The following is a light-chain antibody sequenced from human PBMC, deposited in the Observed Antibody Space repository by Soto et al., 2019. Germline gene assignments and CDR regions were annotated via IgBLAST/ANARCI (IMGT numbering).Light chain of an antibody. CDR3: SSYSTSITVRV. Sequence: QSALTQPASVSGSPGQSITISCTGTSSDVGGYNYVSWYQQHPGKAPKLMIYEVSNRPSGVSSRFSGSKSGNTASLTISGLQVEDEGDYYCSSYSTSITVRVFGGGTKVTVL. J-gene: IGLJ3*02. CDR1: SSDVGGYNY. V-gene: IGLV2-14*01. CDR2: EVS.